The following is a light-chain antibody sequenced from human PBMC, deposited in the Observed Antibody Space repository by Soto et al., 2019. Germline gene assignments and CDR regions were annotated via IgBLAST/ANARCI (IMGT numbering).Light chain of an antibody. CDR3: QQRHMWHIT. CDR1: QSVRGL. CDR2: DTY. Sequence: EVVLTQSPVNLSLSPGERATLSCRASQSVRGLLAWYQQKPGQAHRLLIYDTYNRATGIPPRFSGSGSGTDLTLNISSLETEDSEVYYCQQRHMWHITFGQGTRLEIK. J-gene: IGKJ5*01. V-gene: IGKV3-11*01.